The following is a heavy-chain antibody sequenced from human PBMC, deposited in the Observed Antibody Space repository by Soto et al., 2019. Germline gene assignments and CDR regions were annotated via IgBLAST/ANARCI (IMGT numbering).Heavy chain of an antibody. CDR3: ARDRGYLHVRLPFDY. CDR2: ISAYNGNP. V-gene: IGHV1-18*01. Sequence: QVQLVQSGAEVKKPGASVKVSCKASGYTFTSYGISWVRQAPGQGLEWMGWISAYNGNPNYAQQLQGRVTMTPDTSTITAYRERRNLRSDDTGVYYCARDRGYLHVRLPFDYWGQGTLVTVSS. J-gene: IGHJ4*02. CDR1: GYTFTSYG. D-gene: IGHD3-3*02.